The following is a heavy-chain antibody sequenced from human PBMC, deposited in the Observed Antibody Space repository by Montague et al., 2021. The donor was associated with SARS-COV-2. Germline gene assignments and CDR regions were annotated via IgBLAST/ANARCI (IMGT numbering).Heavy chain of an antibody. J-gene: IGHJ4*02. V-gene: IGHV3-23*01. CDR2: ISGSGGST. D-gene: IGHD2-2*01. CDR3: AKGIVVVPAAVTFDY. CDR1: GFAFSSYA. Sequence: SLRLSCAASGFAFSSYAMSWVRQAPGKGLERVSAISGSGGSTYYADSVKGRFTISRDNSKNTLYLQMNSLRAEDTAVYYCAKGIVVVPAAVTFDYWGQGTLVTVSS.